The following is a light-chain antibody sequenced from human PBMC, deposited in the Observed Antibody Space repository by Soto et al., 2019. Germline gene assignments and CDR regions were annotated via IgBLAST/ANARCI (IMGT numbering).Light chain of an antibody. Sequence: QSALTQPASVSGSPGQSITISCTGTSNDVGGYDYVSWYQHHPGKSPKLMIYEVSNRPSGVSNRFSGSKSGNTASLTISGLQAEDEADYFCSSYTSSSPVIFGGGTQLTV. CDR2: EVS. V-gene: IGLV2-14*01. CDR3: SSYTSSSPVI. J-gene: IGLJ2*01. CDR1: SNDVGGYDY.